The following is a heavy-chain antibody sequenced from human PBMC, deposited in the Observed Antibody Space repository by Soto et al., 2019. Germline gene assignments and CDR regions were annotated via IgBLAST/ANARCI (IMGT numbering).Heavy chain of an antibody. J-gene: IGHJ5*02. CDR2: IKSKNDGETT. V-gene: IGHV3-15*07. CDR1: GFTFYTAW. D-gene: IGHD3-3*01. Sequence: EVQLVESGGDLVKPGGSLRLSCAASGFTFYTAWLKWVRQAPGKGLEWVGRIKSKNDGETTDYAAPVKGRFTISRDDSISTLYLQMNSLKTDDTAVYYCVTDTRGSWGQGTLVTVSS. CDR3: VTDTRGS.